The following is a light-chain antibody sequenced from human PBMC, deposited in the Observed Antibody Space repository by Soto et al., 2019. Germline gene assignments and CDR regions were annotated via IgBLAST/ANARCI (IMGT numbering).Light chain of an antibody. V-gene: IGKV3D-15*01. CDR3: QQYNNWSWT. J-gene: IGKJ1*01. CDR2: GAS. CDR1: QSVSSS. Sequence: EIVLTQSPGTLSLSPGERATLSCRASQSVSSSRLAWYRQKPGQAPRLLIYGASSRATGIPDRFSGSGSGTEFTLTISSLQSEDFAIYYCQQYNNWSWTFGQGTKVDIK.